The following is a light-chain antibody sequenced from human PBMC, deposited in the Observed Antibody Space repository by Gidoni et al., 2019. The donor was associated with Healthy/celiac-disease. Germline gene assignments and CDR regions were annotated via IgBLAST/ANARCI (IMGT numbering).Light chain of an antibody. V-gene: IGKV3-11*01. CDR2: DAS. CDR3: QQRSNWPPMWT. CDR1: QSVSSY. Sequence: EIVLTQSPATLSLSPGERATLPCRASQSVSSYLAWYQQKPGQAPRLLIYDASNRATGIPARFSGSGSGTDFTLTISSLEPEDFAVYYCQQRSNWPPMWTFXXXTKVEIK. J-gene: IGKJ1*01.